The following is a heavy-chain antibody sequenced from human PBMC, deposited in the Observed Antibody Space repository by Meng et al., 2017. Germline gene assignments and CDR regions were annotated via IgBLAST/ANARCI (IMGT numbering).Heavy chain of an antibody. Sequence: GGSLRLSCAASGFTFSSYEMNWVRQAPGKGREWVSYISSSGSTIYYADSVKGRFTISRDNAKNSLYLQMNSLRAEDTAVYYCARPSVVGATFGYWGQGTLVTVSS. CDR2: ISSSGSTI. D-gene: IGHD1-26*01. CDR1: GFTFSSYE. CDR3: ARPSVVGATFGY. V-gene: IGHV3-48*03. J-gene: IGHJ4*02.